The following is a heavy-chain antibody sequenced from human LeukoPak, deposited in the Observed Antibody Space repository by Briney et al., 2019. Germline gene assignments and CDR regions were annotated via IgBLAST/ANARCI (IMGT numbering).Heavy chain of an antibody. CDR3: ARGSYRSGWLHQNWFDP. Sequence: GASVKVSCKASGYTFTSYDINWVRQATGQGLEWMGWMNPNSGNTGYAQKFQGRVTMTRNTSISTAYMELSSLRSEDTAVYYCARGSYRSGWLHQNWFDPWGQGTLVTVSP. D-gene: IGHD6-19*01. CDR1: GYTFTSYD. J-gene: IGHJ5*02. CDR2: MNPNSGNT. V-gene: IGHV1-8*01.